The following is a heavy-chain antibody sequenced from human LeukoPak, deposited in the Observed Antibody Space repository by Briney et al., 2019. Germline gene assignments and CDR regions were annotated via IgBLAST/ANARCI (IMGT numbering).Heavy chain of an antibody. D-gene: IGHD3-10*01. CDR1: GGSFSGYY. V-gene: IGHV4-34*01. J-gene: IGHJ4*02. CDR3: ARDQHYGSGSYS. CDR2: INHSGST. Sequence: SETLSLTCAVYGGSFSGYYWSWIRQPPGKGLEWIGEINHSGSTNYNPSLKSRVTISVDTSKNQFSLKLNSVTAADTAVYYCARDQHYGSGSYSWGQGTLVTVSS.